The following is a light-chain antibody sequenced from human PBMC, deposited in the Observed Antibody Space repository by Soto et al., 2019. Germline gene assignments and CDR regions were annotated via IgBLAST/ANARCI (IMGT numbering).Light chain of an antibody. J-gene: IGLJ2*01. CDR2: DNN. Sequence: QSVLTQPPSVSAAPGQKVTISCSGSSSNIGNNYVSWYQQLPGTAPKLLIYDNNKRPSGIPDRYSGSKSGTSATLGITGLQTGDEADYYCGTGDSSRSVRVVFGGGTKLTVL. CDR3: GTGDSSRSVRVV. V-gene: IGLV1-51*01. CDR1: SSNIGNNY.